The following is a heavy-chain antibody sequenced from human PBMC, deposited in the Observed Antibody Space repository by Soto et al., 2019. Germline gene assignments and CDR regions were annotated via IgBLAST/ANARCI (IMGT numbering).Heavy chain of an antibody. CDR3: ARAVVVIRRYYGMDV. CDR2: INPSGGST. V-gene: IGHV1-46*01. Sequence: ASVKVSCKASGNTFTSYYMNWVRQAPGQGLEWMGIINPSGGSTSYAQKFQGRVTMTRDTSTSTVYMELSSLRSEDTAVYYCARAVVVIRRYYGMDVWGQGTTVTVSS. CDR1: GNTFTSYY. D-gene: IGHD3-22*01. J-gene: IGHJ6*02.